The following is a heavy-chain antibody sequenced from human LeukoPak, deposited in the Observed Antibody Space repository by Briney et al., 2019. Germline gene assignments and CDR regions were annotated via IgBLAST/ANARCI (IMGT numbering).Heavy chain of an antibody. CDR2: ISSSGSTI. D-gene: IGHD3-10*01. J-gene: IGHJ4*02. CDR1: GFTFGSYA. CDR3: ARATKYYYGPGPHY. Sequence: GGSLRLSCAASGFTFGSYAMTWVRQAPGKGLEWVSYISSSGSTIYYADSVKGRFTISRDNAKNSLYLQLNSLRAEDTAVYYCARATKYYYGPGPHYWGQGTLVTVSS. V-gene: IGHV3-48*04.